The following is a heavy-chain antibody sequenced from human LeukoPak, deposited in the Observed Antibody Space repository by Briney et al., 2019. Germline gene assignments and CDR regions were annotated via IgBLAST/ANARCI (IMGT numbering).Heavy chain of an antibody. CDR2: INHSGST. V-gene: IGHV4-34*01. J-gene: IGHJ5*02. Sequence: SETLSLTCAVYGGSFSGYYWSWIRQPPGKGLEWIGEINHSGSTNYNPSLKSRVTISVDTSKNQFSLKLSSVTAADTAVYYCARGFSSWYLWFDPWGQGTLVTVSS. D-gene: IGHD6-13*01. CDR3: ARGFSSWYLWFDP. CDR1: GGSFSGYY.